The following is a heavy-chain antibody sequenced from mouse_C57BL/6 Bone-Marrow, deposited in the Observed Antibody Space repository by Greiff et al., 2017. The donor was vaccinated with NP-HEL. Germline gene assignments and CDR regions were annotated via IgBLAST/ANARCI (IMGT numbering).Heavy chain of an antibody. Sequence: SGAELVRPGSSVKLSCKDSYFAFMASAMHWVKQRPGHGLEWIGSFTMYSDATEYSENFKGKATLTANTSSSTADMELSSLTSEDSAVYYWARSLYDGHDDYAMDYWGQGTSVTVSS. V-gene: IGHV1-49*01. CDR3: ARSLYDGHDDYAMDY. CDR1: YFAFMASA. CDR2: FTMYSDAT. J-gene: IGHJ4*01. D-gene: IGHD2-2*01.